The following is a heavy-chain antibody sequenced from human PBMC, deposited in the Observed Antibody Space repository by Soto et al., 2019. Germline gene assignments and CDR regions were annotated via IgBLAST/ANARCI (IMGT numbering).Heavy chain of an antibody. V-gene: IGHV1-18*01. CDR2: ISAHNGNT. CDR1: GYTFTSYG. J-gene: IGHJ5*02. CDR3: AREDGSGSYYGDSWFDP. D-gene: IGHD3-10*01. Sequence: QVQLVQSGAEVKKPGASVKVSCKASGYTFTSYGISWVRQAPGQGLEWMGWISAHNGNTNYAQKLQGRVTMTTDTSTSTAYMELRSLRSDDTAVYYCAREDGSGSYYGDSWFDPWGQGTLVTVSS.